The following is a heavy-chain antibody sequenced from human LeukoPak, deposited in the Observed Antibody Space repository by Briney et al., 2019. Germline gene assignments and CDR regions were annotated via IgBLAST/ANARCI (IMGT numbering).Heavy chain of an antibody. Sequence: GGSLRLSCAASGFTFSSYAMHWVRQAPGKGLEWVAVISYDGSNKYYADPVKGRFTISRDNSKNTLYLQMNSLRAEDTAVYYCARDARPAYSSSGLKLDYWGQGTLVTVSS. CDR1: GFTFSSYA. J-gene: IGHJ4*02. D-gene: IGHD6-6*01. V-gene: IGHV3-30*04. CDR3: ARDARPAYSSSGLKLDY. CDR2: ISYDGSNK.